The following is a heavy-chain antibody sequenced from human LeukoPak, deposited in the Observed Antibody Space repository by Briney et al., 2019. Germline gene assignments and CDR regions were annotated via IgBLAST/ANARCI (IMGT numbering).Heavy chain of an antibody. CDR2: ITSSSSYK. CDR3: ARALHDSSGYYFDY. J-gene: IGHJ4*02. CDR1: GFMFSNYN. D-gene: IGHD3-22*01. Sequence: GGSLRLSCAASGFMFSNYNINWVRQAPGKGLEWVSSITSSSSYKYYADSVRGRFTISRDNAKNSLFLQMNSLRVEDTAVYYCARALHDSSGYYFDYWGQGTLVTVSS. V-gene: IGHV3-21*06.